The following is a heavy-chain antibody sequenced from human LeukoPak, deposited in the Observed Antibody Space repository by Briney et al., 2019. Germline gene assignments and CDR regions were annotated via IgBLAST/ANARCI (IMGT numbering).Heavy chain of an antibody. V-gene: IGHV4-39*07. CDR2: IYYSGST. Sequence: PSETLSLTCTVSGGSISSYYWGWIRQPPGKGLEWIGSIYYSGSTYYNPSLKSRVTISVDTSKNQFSLKLSSVTAADTAVYYCARESNPYYYDSRTQRFDPWGQGTLVTVSS. D-gene: IGHD3-22*01. CDR3: ARESNPYYYDSRTQRFDP. CDR1: GGSISSYY. J-gene: IGHJ5*02.